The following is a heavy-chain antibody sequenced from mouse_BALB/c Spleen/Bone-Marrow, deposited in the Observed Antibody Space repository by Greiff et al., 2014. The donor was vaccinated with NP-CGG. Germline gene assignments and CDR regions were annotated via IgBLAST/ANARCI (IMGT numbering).Heavy chain of an antibody. CDR1: GYTFTDKW. V-gene: IGHV1-69*01. D-gene: IGHD2-4*01. CDR2: IDTSDSYI. CDR3: ARGGHDFSLDY. J-gene: IGHJ4*01. Sequence: QVQLKESGAEFVMPGASVKMSCKASGYTFTDKWMHWVKQRPGQGLEWIGAIDTSDSYINYNQKFKGKASLTVDASSSTAYTHLSSLTSDDSAVYYCARGGHDFSLDYWGQGTSVIVSS.